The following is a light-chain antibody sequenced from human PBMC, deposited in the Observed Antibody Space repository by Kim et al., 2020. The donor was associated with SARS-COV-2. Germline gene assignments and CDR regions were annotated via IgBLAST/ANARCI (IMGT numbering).Light chain of an antibody. Sequence: GQSVTFACSGSSSNTESNTVIWYQQLPGAAPKLLIYNNDQRPSVVPDRFSGSKSATSASLAISGLHSEDEADYFWATWDDGLDGPVFGGGTQLTVL. J-gene: IGLJ3*02. CDR3: ATWDDGLDGPV. V-gene: IGLV1-44*01. CDR1: SSNTESNT. CDR2: NND.